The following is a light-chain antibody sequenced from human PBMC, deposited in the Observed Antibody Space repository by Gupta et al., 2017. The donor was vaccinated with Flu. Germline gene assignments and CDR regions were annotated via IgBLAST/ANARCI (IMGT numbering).Light chain of an antibody. CDR3: QSYDNPIRV. Sequence: SGSSAGTVVQYYQQRPGSSVTIVMADCNQRPSGVPGRFSGTIETSANSATLTISGVKDEDEADYDCQSYDNPIRVFGGGTRLTVL. J-gene: IGLJ3*02. V-gene: IGLV6-57*01. CDR1: SGSSAGTV. CDR2: DCN.